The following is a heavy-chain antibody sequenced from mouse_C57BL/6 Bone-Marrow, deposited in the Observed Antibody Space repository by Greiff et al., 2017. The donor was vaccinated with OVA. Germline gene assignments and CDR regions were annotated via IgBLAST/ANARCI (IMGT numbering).Heavy chain of an antibody. D-gene: IGHD2-2*01. CDR3: ARGGGYPWFAY. CDR2: IYPGDGDT. V-gene: IGHV1-82*01. CDR1: GYAFSSSW. J-gene: IGHJ3*01. Sequence: QFQLQQSGPELVQPGASVKISCKASGYAFSSSWMNWVKQRHGKGLEWIGRIYPGDGDTNYNGKFQGKATLTADKSSSTAYMQLSSLTSEDSAVYFCARGGGYPWFAYWGQGTLVTVSA.